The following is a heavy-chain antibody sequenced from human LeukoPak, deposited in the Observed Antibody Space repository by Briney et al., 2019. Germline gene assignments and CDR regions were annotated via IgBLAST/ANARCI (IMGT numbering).Heavy chain of an antibody. J-gene: IGHJ4*02. CDR2: LGTAGDT. Sequence: GGSLRLSCAASGFTLTNYAMHWVRQPAGEGLEWVSALGTAGDTFYPGSVKGRFSIPRDNAKKSLFLQMNSLRVEDTAIYYCARQSTPHGNFDYWGQGTLVTVSS. V-gene: IGHV3-13*01. CDR1: GFTLTNYA. D-gene: IGHD1-1*01. CDR3: ARQSTPHGNFDY.